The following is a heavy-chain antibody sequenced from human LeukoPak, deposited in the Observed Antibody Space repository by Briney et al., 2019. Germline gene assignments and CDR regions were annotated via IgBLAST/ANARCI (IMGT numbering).Heavy chain of an antibody. CDR1: GFTFSSYG. V-gene: IGHV3-21*04. CDR3: AKSDCGSDGCKLLNY. D-gene: IGHD2-21*01. J-gene: IGHJ4*02. CDR2: ISSGSSYI. Sequence: GGSLRLSCAASGFTFSSYGMTWVRQAPGKGLEWVSSISSGSSYIYYADSVKGRFTISRDNAKNSLYLQMINLRAEDTAVYFCAKSDCGSDGCKLLNYWGQGILVTVSS.